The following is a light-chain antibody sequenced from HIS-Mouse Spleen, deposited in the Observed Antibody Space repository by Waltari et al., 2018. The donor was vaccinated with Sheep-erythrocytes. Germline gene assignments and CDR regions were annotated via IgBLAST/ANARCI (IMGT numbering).Light chain of an antibody. Sequence: SYELTQPPSVSVSPGQTASITCSGDKLGDKYACWYQQKPGQSPVLVIYQDSKRPSGIPARFSGSNAGNTATRSISGTQAMDEADYYCQAWDSSTAWNVVFGGGTKLTVL. J-gene: IGLJ2*01. CDR3: QAWDSSTAWNVV. V-gene: IGLV3-1*01. CDR2: QDS. CDR1: KLGDKY.